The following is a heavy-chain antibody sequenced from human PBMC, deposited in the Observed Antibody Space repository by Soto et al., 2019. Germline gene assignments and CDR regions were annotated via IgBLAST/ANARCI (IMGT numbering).Heavy chain of an antibody. V-gene: IGHV3-21*02. J-gene: IGHJ4*02. CDR1: GVTLTTYT. CDR2: INGRSNYK. CDR3: VREDGGVAVSAPCSS. Sequence: EVQLVEAGGGLVAPGGSLRLSCVASGVTLTTYTMNWVRQAPGTGLEWVSSINGRSNYKYYSDSVKGRFTISRDNTHNSCFLTLSRMGPEDTATYYCVREDGGVAVSAPCSSWGQATLVTVSS. D-gene: IGHD3-3*01.